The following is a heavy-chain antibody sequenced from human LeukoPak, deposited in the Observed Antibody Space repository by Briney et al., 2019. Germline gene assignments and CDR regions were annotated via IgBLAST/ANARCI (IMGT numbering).Heavy chain of an antibody. D-gene: IGHD3-22*01. V-gene: IGHV3-11*01. CDR1: GFTFSDYY. CDR2: ISSSGSTI. CDR3: ARTIIDSSGYLDY. Sequence: PGGSLRLSCAASGFTFSDYYMSWIRQAPGKGLEWVSYISSSGSTIYYADSVKGRFTISRDNAKNALYLQMNSLRAEDTAVYYCARTIIDSSGYLDYWGQGTLVTVSS. J-gene: IGHJ4*02.